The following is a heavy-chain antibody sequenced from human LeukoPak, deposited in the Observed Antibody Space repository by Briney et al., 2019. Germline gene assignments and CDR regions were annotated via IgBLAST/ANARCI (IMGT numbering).Heavy chain of an antibody. Sequence: SETLSLTCTVSGGSISSYYWGWIRQPAGKGLEWIGRIYTSGSTNYNPSLKSRVTMSVDTSKNQFSLKLSSVTAADTAVYYCARDLPLIYDFWSGHAFDIWGQGTMVTVSS. D-gene: IGHD3-3*01. CDR1: GGSISSYY. J-gene: IGHJ3*02. CDR3: ARDLPLIYDFWSGHAFDI. CDR2: IYTSGST. V-gene: IGHV4-4*07.